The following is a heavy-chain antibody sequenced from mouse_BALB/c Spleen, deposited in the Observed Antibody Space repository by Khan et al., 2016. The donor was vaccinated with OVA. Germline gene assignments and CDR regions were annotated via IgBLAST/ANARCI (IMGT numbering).Heavy chain of an antibody. J-gene: IGHJ2*01. CDR2: INYSGNT. CDR3: ARSARIKY. CDR1: GYSITSGYG. V-gene: IGHV3-1*02. Sequence: EVELVESGPGLVKPSQSLSLTCTVTGYSITSGYGWNWIRQFPGNKLEWMGYINYSGNTKYNPSLTSRISITRDTSKNQFFLQLNSVTTEDTATYYCARSARIKYWGQGTILTVSS. D-gene: IGHD1-2*01.